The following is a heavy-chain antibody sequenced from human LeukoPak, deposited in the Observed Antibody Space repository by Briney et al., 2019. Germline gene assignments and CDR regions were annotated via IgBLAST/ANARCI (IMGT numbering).Heavy chain of an antibody. CDR2: INHSGST. J-gene: IGHJ2*01. Sequence: ASETLSLTCAVYGGSFSGYYWSWIRQPPGKGVEWIGEINHSGSTNYNPSLKSRVTISVDTSKNQFSLKLSSVTAADTAVYYCARPTRYYDILTGYSPSWYFDLWGRGTLVTVSS. CDR1: GGSFSGYY. CDR3: ARPTRYYDILTGYSPSWYFDL. V-gene: IGHV4-34*01. D-gene: IGHD3-9*01.